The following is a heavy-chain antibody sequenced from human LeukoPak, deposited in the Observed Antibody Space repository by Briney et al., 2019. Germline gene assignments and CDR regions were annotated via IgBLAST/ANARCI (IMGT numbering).Heavy chain of an antibody. J-gene: IGHJ3*02. V-gene: IGHV1-69*04. D-gene: IGHD2-2*01. Sequence: SVKVSCKASGGTFSNYAISWVRQAPGQGLEWMGRIIPILDIPNYAQKFQGRVTITADKSTSTAYMELSSLRAEDTAVYYCARGPYCSSTSCYALGAFDIWGQGTMVTVSS. CDR3: ARGPYCSSTSCYALGAFDI. CDR1: GGTFSNYA. CDR2: IIPILDIP.